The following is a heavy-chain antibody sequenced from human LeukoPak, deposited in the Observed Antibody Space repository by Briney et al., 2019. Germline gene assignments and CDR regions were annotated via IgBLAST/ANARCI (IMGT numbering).Heavy chain of an antibody. CDR3: ARLPLFGIVRGFDP. CDR2: INHSGST. V-gene: IGHV4-39*07. CDR1: GGSISSNSYY. J-gene: IGHJ5*02. D-gene: IGHD2-8*01. Sequence: SETLSLTCAVSGGSISSNSYYWSWIRQPPGKGLEWIGEINHSGSTNYNPSLKSRVTISVDTSKNQFSLKLSSVTAADTAVYYCARLPLFGIVRGFDPWGQGTLVTVSS.